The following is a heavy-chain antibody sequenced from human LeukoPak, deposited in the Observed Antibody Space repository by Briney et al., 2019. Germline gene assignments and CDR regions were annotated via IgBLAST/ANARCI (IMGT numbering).Heavy chain of an antibody. CDR2: IKSKTDGGTT. CDR3: TTSKVGAYYDFWSGYYQMVDY. V-gene: IGHV3-15*07. D-gene: IGHD3-3*01. CDR1: GFTFSNAW. J-gene: IGHJ4*02. Sequence: GGSLRLSCAASGFTFSNAWMNWVRQAPGKGLEWVGRIKSKTDGGTTDYAAPVKGRFTISRDDSKNTLYLQMNSLKTEDTAVYYCTTSKVGAYYDFWSGYYQMVDYWGQGTLVTVSS.